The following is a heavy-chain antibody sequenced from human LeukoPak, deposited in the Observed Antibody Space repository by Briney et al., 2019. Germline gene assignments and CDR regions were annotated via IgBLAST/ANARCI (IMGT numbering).Heavy chain of an antibody. D-gene: IGHD5-18*01. V-gene: IGHV3-23*01. CDR2: ISGSGGST. CDR1: GFTFSSYA. CDR3: ATYPLRGYSYGSALDY. Sequence: GGSLRLSCAASGFTFSSYAMSWVRQAPGKGLEWVSAISGSGGSTYYADSVKGRFTISRDNSKNTLYLQMNSLRAEDTAVYYCATYPLRGYSYGSALDYWGQGTLVTVSS. J-gene: IGHJ4*02.